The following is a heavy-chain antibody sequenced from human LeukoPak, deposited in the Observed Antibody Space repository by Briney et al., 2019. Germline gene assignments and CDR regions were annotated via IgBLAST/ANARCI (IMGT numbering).Heavy chain of an antibody. CDR1: GGSISRGGYS. D-gene: IGHD2/OR15-2a*01. Sequence: SETLSLTCAVSGGSISRGGYSWDWIRQPPGKGLEWIGYIYHSGSTYYNPSLKSRVTISVDTSKNQFSLKLNSVTAADTAVYYCARSGFYGSHPFDYWGQGSLVTVSS. CDR3: ARSGFYGSHPFDY. V-gene: IGHV4-30-2*02. CDR2: IYHSGST. J-gene: IGHJ4*02.